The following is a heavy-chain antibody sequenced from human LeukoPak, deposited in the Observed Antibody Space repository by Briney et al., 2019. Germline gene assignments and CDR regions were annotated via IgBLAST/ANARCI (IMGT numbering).Heavy chain of an antibody. CDR2: IYHSGST. D-gene: IGHD3-16*02. CDR3: ARVGDYVWGSYRSCYFDY. Sequence: SETLSLTCTVSGYSISSGYYWGWIRQPPGKGLEWIGSIYHSGSTYYNPSLKSRVTISVDTSKNQFSLKLSSVTAADTAVYYCARVGDYVWGSYRSCYFDYWGQGTLVTVSS. J-gene: IGHJ4*02. CDR1: GYSISSGYY. V-gene: IGHV4-38-2*02.